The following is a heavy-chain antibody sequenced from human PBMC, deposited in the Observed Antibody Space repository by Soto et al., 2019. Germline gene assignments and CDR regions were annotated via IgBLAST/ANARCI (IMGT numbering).Heavy chain of an antibody. CDR1: GYTFHIYG. Sequence: ASVKVSCKASGYTFHIYGISCVRQAPGQGLEWMGTISGYNGNTNYAQKLQGRVTMTTDTSTSTAYMELRSLRSDDTALYYCASVIGGDSEYYFDFWGQGALVTVSS. V-gene: IGHV1-18*04. D-gene: IGHD2-21*02. CDR3: ASVIGGDSEYYFDF. J-gene: IGHJ4*02. CDR2: ISGYNGNT.